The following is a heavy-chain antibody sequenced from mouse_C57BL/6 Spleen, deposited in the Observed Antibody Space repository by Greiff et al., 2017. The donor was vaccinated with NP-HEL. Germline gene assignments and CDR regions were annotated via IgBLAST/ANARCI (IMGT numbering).Heavy chain of an antibody. J-gene: IGHJ4*01. V-gene: IGHV1-42*01. CDR2: INPSTGGT. CDR1: GYSFTGYY. CDR3: ARDYSNYNAMDY. Sequence: EVQLHQSGPELVKPGASVKISCKASGYSFTGYYMNWVKQSPEKSLEWIGEINPSTGGTTYNQKFKAKATLTVDKSSSTAYMQLKSLTSEDSAVYYCARDYSNYNAMDYWGQGTSVTVSS. D-gene: IGHD2-5*01.